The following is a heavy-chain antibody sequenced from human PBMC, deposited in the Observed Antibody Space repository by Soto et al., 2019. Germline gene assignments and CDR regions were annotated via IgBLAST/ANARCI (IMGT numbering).Heavy chain of an antibody. V-gene: IGHV4-30-4*01. Sequence: SETLSLTCPVSGRFINSGDYYWSWIRQPPGKGLEWIAYIYYSGIIYYNPSLKSRVTMSRDTSKNQFSLKLDSVTAADTAVYYCAREVGEVDYSSSSDAFDICGQGTMVT. CDR2: IYYSGII. D-gene: IGHD6-6*01. CDR3: AREVGEVDYSSSSDAFDI. CDR1: GRFINSGDYY. J-gene: IGHJ3*02.